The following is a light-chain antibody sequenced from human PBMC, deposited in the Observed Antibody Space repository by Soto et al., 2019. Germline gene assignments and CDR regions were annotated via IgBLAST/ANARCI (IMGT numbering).Light chain of an antibody. J-gene: IGLJ2*01. CDR2: GNS. Sequence: QSVLTQPPSVSGAPGQRVTISCTGSSSNIGAGYDVHWYQQLPGTAPKLLIYGNSNRPSGVPDRFSGSKSGTSASLAITGLQAEDEADYYCQSYDSTWVFGGGTKLTVL. CDR1: SSNIGAGYD. CDR3: QSYDSTWV. V-gene: IGLV1-40*01.